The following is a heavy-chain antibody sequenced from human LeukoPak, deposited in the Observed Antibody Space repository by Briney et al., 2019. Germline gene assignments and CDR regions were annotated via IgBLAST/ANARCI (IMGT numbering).Heavy chain of an antibody. CDR2: IWFDGSNK. V-gene: IGHV3-33*01. J-gene: IGHJ4*02. CDR3: ARGLGYSYGYGIDY. CDR1: GFIFSSYA. D-gene: IGHD5-18*01. Sequence: GRSLRLSCAASGFIFSSYAMHWVRQAPGKGPDWVGIIWFDGSNKYYAESVEGRFTISRDNSKNTLYLQMNSLRAEDTAVYSYARGLGYSYGYGIDYWGQGTLVIASS.